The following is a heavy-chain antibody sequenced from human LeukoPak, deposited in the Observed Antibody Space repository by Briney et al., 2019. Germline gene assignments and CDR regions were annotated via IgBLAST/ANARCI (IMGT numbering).Heavy chain of an antibody. CDR1: GYTFTGYY. CDR2: INPNSGGT. Sequence: GASVKVSCKASGYTFTGYYMHWVRQAPGQGLEWMGWINPNSGGTNYAQKFQGRVTMTRDTSISTAYMELSRLRSDDTAVYYCARDYYYDSSGDAFDIWGQGTMVTVSS. J-gene: IGHJ3*02. D-gene: IGHD3-22*01. CDR3: ARDYYYDSSGDAFDI. V-gene: IGHV1-2*02.